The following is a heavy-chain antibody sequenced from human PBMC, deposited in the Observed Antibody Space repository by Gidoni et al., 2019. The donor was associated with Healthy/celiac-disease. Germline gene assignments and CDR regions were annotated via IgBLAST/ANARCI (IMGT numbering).Heavy chain of an antibody. J-gene: IGHJ3*02. V-gene: IGHV3-21*01. D-gene: IGHD2-21*01. CDR1: GFTFSSYS. CDR2: ISSSSSYI. Sequence: EVQLVESGGGLVKPGGSLRLSCAASGFTFSSYSMNWVRQAPGKGLEWVSSISSSSSYIYYADSVKGRFTISRDNAKNSLYLQMNSLRAEDTAVYYCAGSRAIPDAFDIWGQGTMVTVSS. CDR3: AGSRAIPDAFDI.